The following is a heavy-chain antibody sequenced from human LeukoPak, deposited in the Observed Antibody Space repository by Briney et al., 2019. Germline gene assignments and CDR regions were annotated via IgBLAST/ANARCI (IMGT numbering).Heavy chain of an antibody. J-gene: IGHJ4*02. CDR2: ISAYNGNT. CDR3: VRTMIVVAKNTFDY. CDR1: GYTFTSYG. V-gene: IGHV1-18*01. Sequence: ASVKVSCKASGYTFTSYGISWVRQAPGQGLEWMGWISAYNGNTNYAQKLQGRVTMTTDTSTSTAYMELRSLRSDDTAVYYCVRTMIVVAKNTFDYWGQGTLVTVSS. D-gene: IGHD3-22*01.